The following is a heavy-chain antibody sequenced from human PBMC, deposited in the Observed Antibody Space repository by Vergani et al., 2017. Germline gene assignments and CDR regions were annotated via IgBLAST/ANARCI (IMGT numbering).Heavy chain of an antibody. D-gene: IGHD4-17*01. CDR2: ISSSSSYI. CDR1: GFTFSSYS. V-gene: IGHV3-21*01. J-gene: IGHJ4*02. Sequence: VQLVESGGGVVQPGRSLRLSCAASGFTFSSYSMNWVRQAPGKGLEWVSSISSSSSYIYYADSVKGRFTISRDNAKNSLYLQMNSLRAEDTAVYYCARGKYGDPFDYWGQGTLVTVSS. CDR3: ARGKYGDPFDY.